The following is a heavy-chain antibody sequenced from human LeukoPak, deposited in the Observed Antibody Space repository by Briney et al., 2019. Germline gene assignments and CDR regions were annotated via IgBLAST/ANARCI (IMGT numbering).Heavy chain of an antibody. J-gene: IGHJ4*02. V-gene: IGHV3-33*01. Sequence: GGSLRLSCAASEFTFSSYGMHWVRQAPGKGLEWVAVIWYDGSNKYYADSVKGRVTISRDNSKKTLYLQMNSLRAEDTAVYYCARDMPCPDYWGQGTLVTVSS. CDR1: EFTFSSYG. CDR3: ARDMPCPDY. D-gene: IGHD2-2*01. CDR2: IWYDGSNK.